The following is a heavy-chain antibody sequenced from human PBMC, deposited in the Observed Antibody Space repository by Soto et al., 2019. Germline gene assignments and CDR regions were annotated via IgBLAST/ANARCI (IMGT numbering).Heavy chain of an antibody. CDR3: AKDRASYDSSVRYFDY. V-gene: IGHV3-23*01. CDR1: GFTFSSYA. J-gene: IGHJ4*02. Sequence: PGGSLRLSCAASGFTFSSYAMSWVRQAPGKGLEWVSAISGSGGSTYYADSVKGRFTISRDNSKNTLYLQMNSLRAEDTAVYYCAKDRASYDSSVRYFDYWGQGTLVTVSS. D-gene: IGHD3-22*01. CDR2: ISGSGGST.